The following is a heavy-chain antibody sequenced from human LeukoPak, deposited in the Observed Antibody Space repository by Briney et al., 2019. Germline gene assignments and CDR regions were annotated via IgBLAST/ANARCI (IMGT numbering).Heavy chain of an antibody. CDR2: IIPIFGTA. CDR1: GGTFSSYA. CDR3: ARSVSTMVRGVIMPMYYFDY. V-gene: IGHV1-69*05. D-gene: IGHD3-10*01. J-gene: IGHJ4*02. Sequence: SVNVSCKASGGTFSSYAISWVRQAPGQGLEWMGGIIPIFGTANYAQKFQGRVTITTDESTSTAYMELSSLRSEDTAVYYCARSVSTMVRGVIMPMYYFDYWGQGTLVTVSS.